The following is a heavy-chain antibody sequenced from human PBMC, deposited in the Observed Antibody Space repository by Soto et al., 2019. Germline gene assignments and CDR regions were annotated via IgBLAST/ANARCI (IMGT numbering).Heavy chain of an antibody. CDR2: IYPGDSDT. D-gene: IGHD3-22*01. J-gene: IGHJ4*02. CDR1: GYSFTSYW. CDR3: ARPTYYYDSSGYYLGY. V-gene: IGHV5-51*01. Sequence: GEFLNFSCKGSGYSFTSYWIGCVRQMPGKVLEWMGIIYPGDSDTRDSPSFQGQVTIPADKSISTAYLQWSSLKASGTAMYYCARPTYYYDSSGYYLGYWGQGTLVTVSS.